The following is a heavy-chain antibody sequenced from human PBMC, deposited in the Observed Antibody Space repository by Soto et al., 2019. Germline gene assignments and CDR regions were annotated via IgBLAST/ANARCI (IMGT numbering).Heavy chain of an antibody. CDR2: INPSEGST. V-gene: IGHV1-46*01. D-gene: IGHD1-1*01. Sequence: ASVKGSCKASGYTLTTYSIHWVRQAPGQGLEWVGIINPSEGSTSNAQKFPGRVTMTRDTSTSTVYMELSSLRSEDTAVYYCARDSMGSWNDESNWFDTWGQGTLVTVSS. CDR1: GYTLTTYS. CDR3: ARDSMGSWNDESNWFDT. J-gene: IGHJ5*02.